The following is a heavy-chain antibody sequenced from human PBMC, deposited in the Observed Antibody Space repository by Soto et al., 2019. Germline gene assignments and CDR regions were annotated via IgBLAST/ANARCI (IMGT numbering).Heavy chain of an antibody. Sequence: GASVKVSCKASGGTFSSYAISWVRQAPGQGLEWMGGIIPIFGTANYAQKFQGRVTITADKSTSTAYMELSSLRSEDTAVYYCASSGRVPWGSDYYYGMDVWGQGTTVTVSS. J-gene: IGHJ6*02. V-gene: IGHV1-69*06. CDR1: GGTFSSYA. CDR3: ASSGRVPWGSDYYYGMDV. CDR2: IIPIFGTA. D-gene: IGHD1-26*01.